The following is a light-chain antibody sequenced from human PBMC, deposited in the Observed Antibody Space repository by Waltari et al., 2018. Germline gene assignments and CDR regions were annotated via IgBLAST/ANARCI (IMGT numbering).Light chain of an antibody. CDR2: LGS. CDR3: MQALQTPLT. V-gene: IGKV1-5*03. J-gene: IGKJ3*01. CDR1: QSISSW. Sequence: DIQMTQSPSTLSASVGDRVTITCRASQSISSWLAWYQQKPGKAPKLLIYLGSNRASGVPDRFSGSGSGTDFTLKISRVEAEDVGVYYCMQALQTPLTFGPGTKVDIK.